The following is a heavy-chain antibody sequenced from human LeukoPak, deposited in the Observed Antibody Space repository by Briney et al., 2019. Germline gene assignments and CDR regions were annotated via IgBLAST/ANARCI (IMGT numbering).Heavy chain of an antibody. J-gene: IGHJ4*02. CDR3: VKSGGYGLIDY. CDR2: IYYTGST. D-gene: IGHD6-19*01. Sequence: SETLSLTCAVSGASISGSGCYLGWIRQPPGKGLEWIGNIYYTGSTYYNASLQSRVTISIDMSKNQFSLRLSSVTAADTAMYYCVKSGGYGLIDYWGQGTLVTVSS. V-gene: IGHV4-39*01. CDR1: GASISGSGCY.